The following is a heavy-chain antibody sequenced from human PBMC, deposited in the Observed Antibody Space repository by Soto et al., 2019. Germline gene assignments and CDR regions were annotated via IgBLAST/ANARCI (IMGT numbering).Heavy chain of an antibody. V-gene: IGHV3-23*01. D-gene: IGHD3-10*01. CDR3: AKGGGGFIDY. J-gene: IGHJ4*02. CDR1: VFTFITCD. Sequence: PGGSLRLSCAASVFTFITCDMNWVRQAPGKGLEWVSAVTSSGSGTYYADSVRGRFTISRDNSKNTLYLQMDSLRAEDTAVYYCAKGGGGFIDYWGQGTLVTVSS. CDR2: VTSSGSGT.